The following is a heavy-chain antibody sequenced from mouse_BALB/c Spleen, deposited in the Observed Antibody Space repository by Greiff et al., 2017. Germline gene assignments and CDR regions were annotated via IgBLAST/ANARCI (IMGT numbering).Heavy chain of an antibody. CDR3: ARHLLWLRRVYFDV. D-gene: IGHD2-2*01. Sequence: EVQLQESGPSLVKPSQTLSLTCSVTGDSITSGYWNWIRKFPGNKLEYMGYISYSGSTYYNPSLKSRISITRDTSKNQYYLQLNSVTTEDTATYYCARHLLWLRRVYFDVWGAGTTVTVSS. V-gene: IGHV3-8*02. J-gene: IGHJ1*01. CDR1: GDSITSGY. CDR2: ISYSGST.